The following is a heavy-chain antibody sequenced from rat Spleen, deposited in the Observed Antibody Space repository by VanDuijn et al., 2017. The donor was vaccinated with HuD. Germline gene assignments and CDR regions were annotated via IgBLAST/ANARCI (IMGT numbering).Heavy chain of an antibody. CDR1: GFTFSSYG. CDR3: ARSGYNYVMDA. J-gene: IGHJ4*01. V-gene: IGHV5-62*01. D-gene: IGHD4-3*01. CDR2: ISSSSGT. Sequence: VQLVESGGGLVQPGRSLKLSCSASGFTFSSYGMHWIRQAPGKGLDWVAYISSSSGTVYADAVKGRFTISRDNAKNTLYLQLNSLKSEDTAIYYCARSGYNYVMDAWGQGASVTVSS.